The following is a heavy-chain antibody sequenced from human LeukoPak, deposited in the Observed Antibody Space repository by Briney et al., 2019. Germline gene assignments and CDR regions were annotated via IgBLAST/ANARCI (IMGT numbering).Heavy chain of an antibody. CDR2: ISASSTYI. CDR1: GVTFSNDG. D-gene: IGHD2-2*01. V-gene: IGHV3-21*06. Sequence: GGSLRLSCAASGVTFSNDGMDWVRQAPGQGLEWVSSISASSTYIWYADSVKGRFTISSDNAKSSLYLQMDSLRAEDTAIYYCARERACSGSSCAAYYFDSWGQGTLVTVSS. J-gene: IGHJ4*02. CDR3: ARERACSGSSCAAYYFDS.